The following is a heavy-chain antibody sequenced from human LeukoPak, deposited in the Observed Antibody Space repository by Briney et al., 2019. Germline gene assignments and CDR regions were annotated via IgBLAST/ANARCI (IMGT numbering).Heavy chain of an antibody. CDR1: GFTFSSYA. CDR3: AKGTLGKCSGGSCYPLDY. CDR2: ITGGGEYT. Sequence: GGSLRLSCAAAGFTFSSYAMAWVRQSPGKGLEWVSCITGGGEYTYHTDSVKGRFTISRDNSKNTLYLQMNSLRVEVTAVYHCAKGTLGKCSGGSCYPLDYWGQGTLVTVSS. D-gene: IGHD2-15*01. J-gene: IGHJ4*02. V-gene: IGHV3-23*01.